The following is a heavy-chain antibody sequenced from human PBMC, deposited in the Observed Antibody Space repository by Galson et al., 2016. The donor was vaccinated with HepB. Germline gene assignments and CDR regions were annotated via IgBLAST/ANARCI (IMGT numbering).Heavy chain of an antibody. CDR1: GFPFSNYW. J-gene: IGHJ4*02. CDR2: INSDGSST. V-gene: IGHV3-74*01. CDR3: TRVHREGIAAAGLQI. Sequence: SLRLSCAASGFPFSNYWMHWVRQAPGKGPVWVSRINSDGSSTTYADSVKGRFTISRDNAKNTLYLQMNSLRAEDTALYYCTRVHREGIAAAGLQIWGKGTLVIVSS. D-gene: IGHD6-13*01.